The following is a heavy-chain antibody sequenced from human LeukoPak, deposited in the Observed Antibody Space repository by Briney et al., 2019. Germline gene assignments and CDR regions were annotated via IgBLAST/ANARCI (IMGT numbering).Heavy chain of an antibody. CDR2: IYHSGST. J-gene: IGHJ6*03. CDR3: AGGYDILTGYAIYYMDV. D-gene: IGHD3-9*01. Sequence: NPSGTLSLTCAVSGGSISSSNWWSWVRQPPGKGLEWIGEIYHSGSTNYNPSLKSRVTISVDKFKNQFSLKLSSVTAADTAVYYCAGGYDILTGYAIYYMDVWGKGTTITVSS. V-gene: IGHV4-4*02. CDR1: GGSISSSNW.